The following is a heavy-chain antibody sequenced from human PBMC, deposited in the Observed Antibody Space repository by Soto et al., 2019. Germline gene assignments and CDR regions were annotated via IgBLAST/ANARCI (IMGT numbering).Heavy chain of an antibody. CDR2: TSYDGTNK. D-gene: IGHD3-9*01. V-gene: IGHV3-30*04. CDR1: GFSFSSYT. J-gene: IGHJ5*02. Sequence: QVQLVESGGGVVQPGRYLRLSCAASGFSFSSYTMHWVRQTPGRGLQWVAVTSYDGTNKYYADSVRGRFTISRDNSNSTLYLQMNNLRADDTAVYYCVGAAMCTGKGFEAWGPGTLLTVSS. CDR3: VGAAMCTGKGFEA.